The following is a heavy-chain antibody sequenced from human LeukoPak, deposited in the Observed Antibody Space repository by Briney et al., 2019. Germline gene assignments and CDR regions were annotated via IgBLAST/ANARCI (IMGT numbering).Heavy chain of an antibody. CDR3: AKDRPNYYESNGHYYRQDGDY. Sequence: GGSLRLCCAASGFNFNIYAMSWVRQAPGKGLEWVSSISSNSVYTYYGDSVKGRFTVSRDNSKNTLYLQMNSLRAEDTAIYYCAKDRPNYYESNGHYYRQDGDYWGQGTLVTVSS. CDR2: ISSNSVYT. V-gene: IGHV3-23*01. J-gene: IGHJ4*02. CDR1: GFNFNIYA. D-gene: IGHD3-22*01.